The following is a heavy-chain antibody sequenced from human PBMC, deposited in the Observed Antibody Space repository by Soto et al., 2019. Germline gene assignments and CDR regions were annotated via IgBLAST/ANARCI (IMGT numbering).Heavy chain of an antibody. V-gene: IGHV2-5*02. J-gene: IGHJ4*02. Sequence: SGPTLVNPTQTLTLTCTFSGFSLSTSGVGVGWIRQPPGKALEWLALIYWDDDKRYSPSLKSRLTITKDTSKNQVVLTMTNMDPVDTATYYCAHSPGDFWSGYYFYGGSTYYFDYWGQGTLVTVSS. D-gene: IGHD3-3*01. CDR1: GFSLSTSGVG. CDR3: AHSPGDFWSGYYFYGGSTYYFDY. CDR2: IYWDDDK.